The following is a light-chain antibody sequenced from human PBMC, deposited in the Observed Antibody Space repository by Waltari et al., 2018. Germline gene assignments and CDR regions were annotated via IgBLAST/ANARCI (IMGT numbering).Light chain of an antibody. CDR2: WAS. CDR3: QQYSALPYS. Sequence: DIVMTQSPDSLAVSLGARATIHSRSSQSVLDNSNNRNYLSWYQQKSGEPPKVLFYWASSRKSGVPDRFSASVSGANFTLTITSLQAEDVGLYYCQQYSALPYSFGQGTKLEVK. J-gene: IGKJ2*03. V-gene: IGKV4-1*01. CDR1: QSVLDNSNNRNY.